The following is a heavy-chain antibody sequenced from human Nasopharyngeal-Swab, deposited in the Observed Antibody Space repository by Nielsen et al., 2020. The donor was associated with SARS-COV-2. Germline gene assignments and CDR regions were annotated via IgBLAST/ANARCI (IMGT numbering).Heavy chain of an antibody. V-gene: IGHV1-18*01. Sequence: SVKVSCKASGYTFTSYGISWVRQAPGQGLEWMGWISAYNGNTNYAQKLQGRVTMTTDTSTSTAYMELRSLRSDDTAVYYCARVASNYDFWSCYFLLKVGYYYYYMDVWGKGTTVTVSS. CDR2: ISAYNGNT. CDR3: ARVASNYDFWSCYFLLKVGYYYYYMDV. CDR1: GYTFTSYG. J-gene: IGHJ6*03. D-gene: IGHD3-3*01.